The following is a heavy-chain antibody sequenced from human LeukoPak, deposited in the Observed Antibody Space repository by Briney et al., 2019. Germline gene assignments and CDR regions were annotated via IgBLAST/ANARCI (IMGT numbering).Heavy chain of an antibody. CDR1: TYIVNELS. CDR3: ATYRFNSGSYPY. D-gene: IGHD3-10*01. V-gene: IGHV1-24*01. J-gene: IGHJ4*02. Sequence: ASVKVSCKVFTYIVNELSMHWVRQAPGKGLEWMGGFDPEDGETIYAQKFQGGVTMTEDTSTDTAYMELSSLRSEDTAVYFCATYRFNSGSYPYWGQGTLVTVSS. CDR2: FDPEDGET.